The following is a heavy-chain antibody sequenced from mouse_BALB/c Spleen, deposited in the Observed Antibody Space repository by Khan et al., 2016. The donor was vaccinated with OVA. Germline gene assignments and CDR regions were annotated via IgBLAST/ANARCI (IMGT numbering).Heavy chain of an antibody. CDR1: GFTFNTYA. CDR3: VRQGYGYSWCVD. V-gene: IGHV10-1*02. CDR2: IQNKSNNYAT. Sequence: EVQLKESGGGLVQPQGSLRLSCAASGFTFNTYAMNWIRPAPGKGLEWVGRIQNKSNNYATYYADSVNDRFTISGDDSHSMLYMQMNNVKTEATAMYYCVRQGYGYSWCVDGGQGTLVTVSA. D-gene: IGHD2-2*01. J-gene: IGHJ3*01.